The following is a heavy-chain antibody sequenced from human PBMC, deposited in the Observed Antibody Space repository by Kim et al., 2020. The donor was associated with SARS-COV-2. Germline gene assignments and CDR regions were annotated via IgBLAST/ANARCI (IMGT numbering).Heavy chain of an antibody. CDR3: AIGRFQWLVGEFQH. CDR1: GFTFSSYW. Sequence: GGSLRLSCAASGFTFSSYWMSWVRQAPGKGLEWVANIKQDGSEKYYVDSVKGRFTISRDNAKKSLYLQMNSRRAEDTAVYYCAIGRFQWLVGEFQHWGQGTLVTVSS. V-gene: IGHV3-7*01. D-gene: IGHD6-19*01. CDR2: IKQDGSEK. J-gene: IGHJ1*01.